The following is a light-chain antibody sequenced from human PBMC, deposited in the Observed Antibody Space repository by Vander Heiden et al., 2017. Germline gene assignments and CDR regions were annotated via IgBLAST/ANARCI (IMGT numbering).Light chain of an antibody. J-gene: IGKJ5*01. CDR3: QQDNNWPMT. CDR2: GAS. V-gene: IGKV3-15*01. CDR1: QSVSSN. Sequence: EILMTQSPATLSVSPGERATLSCRASQSVSSNLAWYQQKPGQAPRLLIYGASIRVTGIPARFSGSGSGTEFTLTISSLQSEDFAVYYCQQDNNWPMTFGQGTRMEIK.